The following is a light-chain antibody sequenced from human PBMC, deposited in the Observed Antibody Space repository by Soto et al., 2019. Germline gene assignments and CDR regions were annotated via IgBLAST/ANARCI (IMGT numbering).Light chain of an antibody. V-gene: IGKV3-20*01. CDR2: GAS. CDR3: QQFGSSIPHT. J-gene: IGKJ2*01. CDR1: QVIGSRS. Sequence: EIVMTQSPGTLSLSPGERATISCRASQVIGSRSLAWYHQKSGQAPSLLIYGASSRATGIPDRFSGSGSGTDFTLTISRLEPEDFGVYYCQQFGSSIPHTFGQGTKLEIK.